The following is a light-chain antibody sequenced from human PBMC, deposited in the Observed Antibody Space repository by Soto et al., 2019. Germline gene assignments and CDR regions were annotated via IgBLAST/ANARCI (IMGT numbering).Light chain of an antibody. Sequence: EIVMTQSPATLSVSPGERATLSCTASHYIYSNVAWFQQRPGQAPRLLIYRASIRATGTPARFTGSGSGTEFTLTITSLQSEDFALYYCQQYHNLWTFGQGTKVDIK. CDR2: RAS. CDR3: QQYHNLWT. CDR1: HYIYSN. J-gene: IGKJ1*01. V-gene: IGKV3-15*01.